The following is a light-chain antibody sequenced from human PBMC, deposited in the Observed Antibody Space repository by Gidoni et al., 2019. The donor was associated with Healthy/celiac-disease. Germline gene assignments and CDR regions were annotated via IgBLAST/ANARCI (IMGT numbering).Light chain of an antibody. Sequence: EIVLTQSPGTLSLSPGERATLSCRASQNLNSTSLAWYQQKPGQAPLLLIYGPSSRSTGISDRFSGSGSGTDFTLTISRLEPGDSAVYYCQQYSSLTWTFGQGTKVEVK. CDR2: GPS. CDR3: QQYSSLTWT. V-gene: IGKV3-20*01. CDR1: QNLNSTS. J-gene: IGKJ1*01.